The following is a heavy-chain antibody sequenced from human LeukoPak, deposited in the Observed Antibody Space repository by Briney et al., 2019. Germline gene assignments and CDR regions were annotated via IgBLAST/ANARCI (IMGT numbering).Heavy chain of an antibody. D-gene: IGHD3-3*01. J-gene: IGHJ4*01. Sequence: GGSLRLSCAASGFTFSSYAMSWVRQAPGKGLEWVSAISGSGGSTYYADSVKGRFTISRDNSKNTLYLQMNSLRAEDTAIYYCAKDGSLRSDYNGGQYYELWGHGTLVTVSS. CDR2: ISGSGGST. CDR1: GFTFSSYA. V-gene: IGHV3-23*01. CDR3: AKDGSLRSDYNGGQYYEL.